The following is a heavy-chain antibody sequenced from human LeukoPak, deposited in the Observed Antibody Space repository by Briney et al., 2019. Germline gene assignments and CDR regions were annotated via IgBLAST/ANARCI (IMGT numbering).Heavy chain of an antibody. CDR1: GGSISSYY. V-gene: IGHV4-59*01. CDR3: ARVFGSSPYNWFDP. D-gene: IGHD6-6*01. Sequence: PSETLSLTCTVSGGSISSYYWSWIRQPPGKGLEWIGYIYYSGSTNYNPSPKSRVTISVDTSKNQFSLKLSSVTAADTAVYYCARVFGSSPYNWFDPWGQGTLVTVSS. CDR2: IYYSGST. J-gene: IGHJ5*02.